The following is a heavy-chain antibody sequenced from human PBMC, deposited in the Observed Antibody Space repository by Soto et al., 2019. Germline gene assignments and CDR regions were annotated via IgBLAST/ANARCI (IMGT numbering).Heavy chain of an antibody. CDR3: ARSGYCSGGSCYSTDYYYYGMDV. D-gene: IGHD2-15*01. CDR1: GYSFTSYW. CDR2: IYPGDSDT. Sequence: GESLKTSCKGSGYSFTSYWIGWVRQMPGKGLEWMGIIYPGDSDTRYSPSFQGQVTISADKSISTAYLQWSSLKASDTAMYYCARSGYCSGGSCYSTDYYYYGMDVWGQGTTVTVSS. V-gene: IGHV5-51*01. J-gene: IGHJ6*02.